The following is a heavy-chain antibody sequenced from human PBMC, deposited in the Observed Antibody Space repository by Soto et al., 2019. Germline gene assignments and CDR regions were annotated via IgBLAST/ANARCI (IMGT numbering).Heavy chain of an antibody. Sequence: QVQLVQSGAEVKKPGASVKVACKASGYTFTSFDISWLRQAAGQGLEWMGWMAPFSGNTGSAQKFQDKITMTRKTPITTDYMELTGLTSDDTAVYYFARGLCTGGTCYGLTFDLWGQGTVVTVSS. J-gene: IGHJ3*01. CDR3: ARGLCTGGTCYGLTFDL. CDR1: GYTFTSFD. CDR2: MAPFSGNT. D-gene: IGHD2-8*02. V-gene: IGHV1-8*01.